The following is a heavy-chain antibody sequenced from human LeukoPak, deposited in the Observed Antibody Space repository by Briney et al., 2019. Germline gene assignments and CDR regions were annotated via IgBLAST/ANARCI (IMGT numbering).Heavy chain of an antibody. CDR2: ISDDGSDK. Sequence: PGRSLRLSCAASGFTFGNYAIHWVRQAPGKGLEWVSFISDDGSDKYYADSVKGRFTISRDNSKNTLYLQMDSLRAEDTAVFYCARDRYSGSYGGYFDYWGQGTLVTVSS. J-gene: IGHJ4*02. V-gene: IGHV3-30-3*01. D-gene: IGHD1-26*01. CDR1: GFTFGNYA. CDR3: ARDRYSGSYGGYFDY.